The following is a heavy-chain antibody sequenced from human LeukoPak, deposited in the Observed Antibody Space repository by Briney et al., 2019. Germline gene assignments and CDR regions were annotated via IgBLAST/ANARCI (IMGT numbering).Heavy chain of an antibody. V-gene: IGHV4-59*01. D-gene: IGHD3-22*01. CDR2: IYYSWST. CDR3: AGANTYDSSGYYPRGYYFDY. CDR1: GGSISSYY. Sequence: PSETLSLTCTVSGGSISSYYWSWIRQPPGKGLEWIGYIYYSWSTNYNPSLKSRVTISVDTSKNQFSLKLSSVTAADTAVYYCAGANTYDSSGYYPRGYYFDYWGLGTLVTVSS. J-gene: IGHJ4*02.